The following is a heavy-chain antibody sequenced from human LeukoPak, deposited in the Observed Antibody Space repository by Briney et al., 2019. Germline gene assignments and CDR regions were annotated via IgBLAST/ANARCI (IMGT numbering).Heavy chain of an antibody. Sequence: GGSLRLSCAASGFAFSSYAMNWVRQAPGKGLEWVSSIRGIGGVTYYTDSVKGRFTISRDNSNNTLYLQMNSLTAEDTAVYYCARPLSGYYGMDVWGQGTTVTVSS. V-gene: IGHV3-23*01. CDR1: GFAFSSYA. CDR2: IRGIGGVT. CDR3: ARPLSGYYGMDV. J-gene: IGHJ6*02.